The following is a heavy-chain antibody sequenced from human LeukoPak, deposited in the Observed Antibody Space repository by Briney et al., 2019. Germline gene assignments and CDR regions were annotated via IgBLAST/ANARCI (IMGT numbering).Heavy chain of an antibody. CDR1: GGTFSSYG. CDR2: IIPIFGPA. CDR3: ARVPGRPAATLDY. Sequence: SVKVSCKASGGTFSSYGISWVRQAPGQGLEWIGGIIPIFGPANYAQKFQGRVTITADKSTTTAYMELSGLRSEDTAIYYCARVPGRPAATLDYWGQGTLVTVSS. D-gene: IGHD2-2*01. V-gene: IGHV1-69*06. J-gene: IGHJ4*02.